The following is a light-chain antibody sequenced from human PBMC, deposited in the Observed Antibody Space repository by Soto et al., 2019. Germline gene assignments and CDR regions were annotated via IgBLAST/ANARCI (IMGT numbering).Light chain of an antibody. CDR3: GTWDSSLSAVV. CDR1: SSNIGNNY. V-gene: IGLV1-51*01. Sequence: QSVLTQPPSVSEAPGQKVTISCSGSSSNIGNNYVSWYQPLPGTAPKLLIYDSNKRPSGIPDRFSGSKSGTSATLGITGLQTGDEADYYCGTWDSSLSAVVFGGGTKLTVL. CDR2: DSN. J-gene: IGLJ2*01.